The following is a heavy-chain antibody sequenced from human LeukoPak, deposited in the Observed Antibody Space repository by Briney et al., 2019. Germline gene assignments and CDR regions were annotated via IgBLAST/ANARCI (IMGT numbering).Heavy chain of an antibody. J-gene: IGHJ6*03. V-gene: IGHV3-21*01. CDR1: GFTFSSYS. CDR3: ARQYYDILTGYYYYYYMDV. Sequence: GGSLRLSCAASGFTFSSYSMNWVRQAPGKGLEWVSSISSSSSYIYYAYSVKGRFTISIDNAKNSLYLQMNSLRAEDTAVYYCARQYYDILTGYYYYYYMDVWGKGTTVTVYS. D-gene: IGHD3-9*01. CDR2: ISSSSSYI.